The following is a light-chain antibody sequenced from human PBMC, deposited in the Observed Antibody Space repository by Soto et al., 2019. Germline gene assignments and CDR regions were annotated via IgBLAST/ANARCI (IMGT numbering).Light chain of an antibody. CDR1: SRDVGGYNS. CDR2: DVS. V-gene: IGLV2-14*01. CDR3: SSYTPGGSYV. Sequence: QSVLTQPASVSGSPGLSIAISCTGTSRDVGGYNSVSWYQQQPGKVPKLMIYDVSNRPSGVSNRFSGSKSGNTASLTSSWLQAEDEGDYYCSSYTPGGSYVFGTGTKLTVL. J-gene: IGLJ1*01.